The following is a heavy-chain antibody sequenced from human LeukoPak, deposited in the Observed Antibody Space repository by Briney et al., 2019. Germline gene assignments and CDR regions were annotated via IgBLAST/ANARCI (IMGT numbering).Heavy chain of an antibody. CDR1: GFTVSSNY. J-gene: IGHJ3*02. Sequence: GGSLRLSCAASGFTVSSNYMSWVRQAPGKGLEWVSVIYSGGSTYYADSVKGRFTISRDNSKNTLYLQMNSLRAEDTAVYYCAREPSPHDAFDIWGLGTMVTVSS. CDR3: AREPSPHDAFDI. CDR2: IYSGGST. V-gene: IGHV3-53*01.